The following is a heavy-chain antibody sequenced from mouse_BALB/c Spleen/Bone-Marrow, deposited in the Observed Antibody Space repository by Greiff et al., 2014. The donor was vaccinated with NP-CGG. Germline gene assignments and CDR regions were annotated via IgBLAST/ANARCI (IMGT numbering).Heavy chain of an antibody. CDR3: ARGRWYY. Sequence: EVQLVESGPELVKPGASVKISCKTSGYTFTDYTLHWVMQSHGKSLEWIGGVNPNIGGTSYNQKFKGKASLTVNKSSTTAYMELRSLTSEDSAVYYCARGRWYYWGQGTTLTVSS. V-gene: IGHV1-22*01. J-gene: IGHJ2*01. D-gene: IGHD2-3*01. CDR1: GYTFTDYT. CDR2: VNPNIGGT.